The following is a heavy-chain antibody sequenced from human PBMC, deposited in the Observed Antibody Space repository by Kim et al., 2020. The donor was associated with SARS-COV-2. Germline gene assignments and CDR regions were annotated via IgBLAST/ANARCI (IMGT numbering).Heavy chain of an antibody. CDR3: ARSGGPYCGGDCYATFDY. CDR1: GYTFTSYY. J-gene: IGHJ4*02. CDR2: INPSGGST. V-gene: IGHV1-46*01. D-gene: IGHD2-21*02. Sequence: ASVKVSCKASGYTFTSYYMHWVRQAPGQGLEWMGIINPSGGSTSYAQKFQGRVTMTRDTSTSTVYMELSSLRSEDTAVYYCARSGGPYCGGDCYATFDYWGQGTLVTVSS.